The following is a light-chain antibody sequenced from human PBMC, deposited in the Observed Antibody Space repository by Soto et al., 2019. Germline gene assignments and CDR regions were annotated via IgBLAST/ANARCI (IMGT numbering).Light chain of an antibody. Sequence: QSVLTQPASVSGPPGQSITISCTGTSSDVGSYNLVSWYQHHPGKAPKLMIYEGSKRPSGVSDRFSGSRSAITASLTISGLQAEDEADYYCCSYAGSSTLLFGGGTKLTVL. CDR2: EGS. CDR1: SSDVGSYNL. J-gene: IGLJ2*01. CDR3: CSYAGSSTLL. V-gene: IGLV2-23*01.